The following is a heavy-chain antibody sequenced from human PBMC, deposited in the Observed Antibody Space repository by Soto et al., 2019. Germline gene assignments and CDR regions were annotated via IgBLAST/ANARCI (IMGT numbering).Heavy chain of an antibody. Sequence: SVKVSCKASGGTFSSYAISWVRQAPGQGLEWMGGIIPIFGTANYAQKFQGRVTITADESTSTAYMELSSLRSEDTAVYYCASYRQWLVQGFDYWGQGTLVTVSS. D-gene: IGHD6-19*01. CDR3: ASYRQWLVQGFDY. J-gene: IGHJ4*02. V-gene: IGHV1-69*13. CDR2: IIPIFGTA. CDR1: GGTFSSYA.